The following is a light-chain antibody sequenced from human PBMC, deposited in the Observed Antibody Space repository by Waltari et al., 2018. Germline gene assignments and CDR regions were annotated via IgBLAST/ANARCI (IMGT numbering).Light chain of an antibody. CDR1: QSISST. V-gene: IGKV3-15*01. CDR3: QQYYNWPRLT. J-gene: IGKJ4*01. CDR2: DAS. Sequence: EIVMTQSPATLSVSPGERATLSCRASQSISSTLAWYQQKPGQAPRLLIYDASTRATGIPARFSGNGSGTEFTLTISSLQSEDFAVYYCQQYYNWPRLTFGGGTKVEIK.